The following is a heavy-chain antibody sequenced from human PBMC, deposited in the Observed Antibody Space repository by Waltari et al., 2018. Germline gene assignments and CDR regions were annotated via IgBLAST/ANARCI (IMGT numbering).Heavy chain of an antibody. CDR2: IYYSGST. Sequence: QLQLQESGPGLVKPSETLSLTCTVSGGSISSSSYYWGWIRQPPGKGLEWIGSIYYSGSTDYNPSLKSRVTISVDTSKNQFSLKLSSVTAADTAVYYCARGDGDGDAFDIWGQGTMVTVSS. J-gene: IGHJ3*02. D-gene: IGHD4-17*01. CDR1: GGSISSSSYY. CDR3: ARGDGDGDAFDI. V-gene: IGHV4-39*07.